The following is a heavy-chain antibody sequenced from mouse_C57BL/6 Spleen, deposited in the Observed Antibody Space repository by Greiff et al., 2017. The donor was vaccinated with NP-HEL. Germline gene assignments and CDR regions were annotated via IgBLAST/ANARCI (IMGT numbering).Heavy chain of an antibody. V-gene: IGHV1-82*01. CDR3: APYYYGGGFAY. CDR2: IYPGDGDT. D-gene: IGHD1-1*01. Sequence: QVQLQQSGPELVKPGASVKISCKASGYAFSSSWMNWVKQRPGKGLEWIGRIYPGDGDTNYNGKFKGKATLTADKSSSTAYMQLSSLTSEDSAVYCCAPYYYGGGFAYWGQGTLVTVSA. J-gene: IGHJ3*01. CDR1: GYAFSSSW.